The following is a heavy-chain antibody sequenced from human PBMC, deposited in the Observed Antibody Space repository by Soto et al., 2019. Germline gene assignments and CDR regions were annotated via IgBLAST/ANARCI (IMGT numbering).Heavy chain of an antibody. V-gene: IGHV3-23*01. D-gene: IGHD2-15*01. J-gene: IGHJ3*02. CDR1: GFTFSSYA. Sequence: GGSLRLSCAASGFTFSSYAMSWVRQAPGKGLEWVSAISGSGGSTYYADSVKGRFTISRDNSKNTLYLQMNSLRAEDTAVYYCAKTGPHCSGGSCYGLGAFDIWGQGTMVTVSS. CDR2: ISGSGGST. CDR3: AKTGPHCSGGSCYGLGAFDI.